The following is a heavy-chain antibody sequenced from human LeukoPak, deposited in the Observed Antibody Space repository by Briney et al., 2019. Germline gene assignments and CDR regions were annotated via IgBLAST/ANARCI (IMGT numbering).Heavy chain of an antibody. Sequence: ASVKVSCKASGYTFASYGISWVRQAPGQGLEWMGWISAYNGNTNYAQKLQGRVTMTTDTSTSTAYMELRSLRSDDTAVYYCPRDPDLDCSGGSCYSNWFDPWGQGTLVTVSS. V-gene: IGHV1-18*01. J-gene: IGHJ5*02. CDR2: ISAYNGNT. D-gene: IGHD2-15*01. CDR1: GYTFASYG. CDR3: PRDPDLDCSGGSCYSNWFDP.